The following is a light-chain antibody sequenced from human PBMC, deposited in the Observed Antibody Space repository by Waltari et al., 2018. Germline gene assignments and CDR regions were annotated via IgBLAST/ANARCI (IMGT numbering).Light chain of an antibody. V-gene: IGLV1-40*01. CDR3: QSYESSLSAVV. CDR2: GNS. J-gene: IGLJ2*01. CDR1: RSNIGAGYD. Sequence: SVLTQPPSVSGAPGQRVTISCTGSRSNIGAGYDVHWYQQLPGTAPKLLIYGNSNRPSGVPDRFSGSKSGTSASLAITGLQAEDEADYYCQSYESSLSAVVFGGGTKLTVL.